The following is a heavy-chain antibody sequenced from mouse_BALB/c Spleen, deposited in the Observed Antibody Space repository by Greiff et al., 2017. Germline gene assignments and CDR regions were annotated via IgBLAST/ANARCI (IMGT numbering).Heavy chain of an antibody. J-gene: IGHJ2*01. CDR2: ISSGGGST. Sequence: EVMLVESGGGLVKPGGSLKLSCAASGFAFSSYDMSWVRQTPEKRLEWVAYISSGGGSTYYPDTVKGRFTISRDNAKNTLYLQMSSLKSEDTAMYYCARPPTGRGDFDYWGQGTTLTASS. CDR1: GFAFSSYD. D-gene: IGHD4-1*02. CDR3: ARPPTGRGDFDY. V-gene: IGHV5-12-1*01.